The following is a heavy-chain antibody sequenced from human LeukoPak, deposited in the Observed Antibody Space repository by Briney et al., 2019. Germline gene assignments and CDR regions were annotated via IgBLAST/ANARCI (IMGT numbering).Heavy chain of an antibody. CDR3: ARGLGDYGSGSYYY. V-gene: IGHV3-30*03. CDR2: ISYDGSNK. J-gene: IGHJ4*02. D-gene: IGHD3-10*01. Sequence: PGGSRRLSCAASGFTFSSYGMHWVRQAPGKGLEWVAVISYDGSNKYYADSVKGRFTISRDNSKNTLYLQMNSLRAEDTAVYYCARGLGDYGSGSYYYWGQGTLVTVSS. CDR1: GFTFSSYG.